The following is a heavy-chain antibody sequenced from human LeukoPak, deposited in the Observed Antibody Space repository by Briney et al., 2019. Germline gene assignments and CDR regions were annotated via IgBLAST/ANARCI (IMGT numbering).Heavy chain of an antibody. CDR1: GFTFSSYA. CDR3: AKDPTDFDSSGQTYFDY. D-gene: IGHD3-22*01. Sequence: PGGSLRLSCAASGFTFSSYAMSWVRQAPGKGLEWVSAISAGGGRTFYADSVKGRFTISRDNSKNTLYLQMNSLKAEDTAIYYCAKDPTDFDSSGQTYFDYWGQGTLVTVSS. J-gene: IGHJ4*02. V-gene: IGHV3-23*01. CDR2: ISAGGGRT.